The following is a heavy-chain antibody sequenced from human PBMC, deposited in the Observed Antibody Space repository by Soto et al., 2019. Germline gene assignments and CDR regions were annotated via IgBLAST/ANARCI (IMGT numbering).Heavy chain of an antibody. V-gene: IGHV3-74*01. Sequence: PGGSLRLSCAASGFTVTSYWMHWVRQAPGKGLVWVSRTSPAGSSTYYADFVRGRFTISKDTAKNTLYLQINSLGAEDTAVYYCWRKTADAFDIWGQGTKVTVSS. CDR1: GFTVTSYW. J-gene: IGHJ3*02. CDR2: TSPAGSST. CDR3: WRKTADAFDI.